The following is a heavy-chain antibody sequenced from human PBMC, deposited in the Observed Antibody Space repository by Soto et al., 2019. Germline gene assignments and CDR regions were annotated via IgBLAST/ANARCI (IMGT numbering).Heavy chain of an antibody. CDR1: GYSFAGYW. D-gene: IGHD3-22*01. CDR3: ARQIYDSDTGPNFQYYFDS. CDR2: IDPSDSQT. V-gene: IGHV5-10-1*01. J-gene: IGHJ4*02. Sequence: SCKGSGYSFAGYWITWVRQKPGKGLEWMGRIDPSDSQTYYSPSFRGHVTISVTKSITTVFLQWSSLKASDTAMYYCARQIYDSDTGPNFQYYFDSWGQGTPVTVSS.